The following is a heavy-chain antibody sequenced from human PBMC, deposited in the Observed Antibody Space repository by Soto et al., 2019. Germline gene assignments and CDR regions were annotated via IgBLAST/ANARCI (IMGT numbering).Heavy chain of an antibody. Sequence: SETLSLTCAVYGGSFSDYYWSWIRQPRGKGLEWIGEINHSGSTNYDPSLKSRVTISVDTSKNQFSLKLSSVTAADTAVYYCASRDIGAIFGVVNYFDPWGQGTLVTVPQ. V-gene: IGHV4-34*01. J-gene: IGHJ5*01. CDR3: ASRDIGAIFGVVNYFDP. D-gene: IGHD3-3*01. CDR2: INHSGST. CDR1: GGSFSDYY.